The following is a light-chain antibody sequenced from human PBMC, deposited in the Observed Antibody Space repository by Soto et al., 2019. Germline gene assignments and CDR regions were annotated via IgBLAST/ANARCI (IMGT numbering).Light chain of an antibody. V-gene: IGKV3-11*01. J-gene: IGKJ5*01. CDR2: GAS. CDR3: QHRSDWPIT. CDR1: QSVGTS. Sequence: EIVLTQSPDTLSLSPGERATLSCRASQSVGTSLAWYQHKPGQAPRLLISGASTGAIGIPARFSGSGSETDFTLIIGRLEPEDFAVYYCQHRSDWPITFGQGTRLEIK.